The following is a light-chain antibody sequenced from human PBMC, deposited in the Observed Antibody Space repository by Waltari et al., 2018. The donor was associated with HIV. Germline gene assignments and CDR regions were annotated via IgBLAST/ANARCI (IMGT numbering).Light chain of an antibody. CDR1: QSVGRY. CDR3: QQRSTWPPVT. J-gene: IGKJ4*01. CDR2: DTS. Sequence: EVVLTQSPATLSLSPGERATLSCTASQSVGRYLAWYQQKPGQSPRLLIYDTSNRAAGIPARFSCGGSATDFPLTISSVEPEDSAVYYCQQRSTWPPVTFGGGTRVEIK. V-gene: IGKV3-11*01.